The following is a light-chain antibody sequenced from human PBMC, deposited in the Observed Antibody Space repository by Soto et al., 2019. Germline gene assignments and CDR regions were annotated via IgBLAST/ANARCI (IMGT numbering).Light chain of an antibody. CDR1: SRYVGGYNY. CDR2: DVS. CDR3: SSYTTSNTRQIV. J-gene: IGLJ1*01. V-gene: IGLV2-14*03. Sequence: QSVLTQPASVSGSPGQSITISCTGTSRYVGGYNYVSWYQHHPGKAPKLMIFDVSNRPSGVSNRFSGSKSGNTASLTISGLQPEDEADYYCSSYTTSNTRQIVFGTGTKVTVL.